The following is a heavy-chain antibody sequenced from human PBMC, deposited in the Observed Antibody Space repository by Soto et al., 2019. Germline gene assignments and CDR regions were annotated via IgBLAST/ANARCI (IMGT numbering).Heavy chain of an antibody. CDR3: ARDGDVTSTRPSGAVDI. V-gene: IGHV1-69*01. CDR2: IVPLFGTT. J-gene: IGHJ3*02. CDR1: GGTFSSYT. Sequence: QVQLVQSGAEVKKPGSSVKVSCKASGGTFSSYTFSWVRQAPGQGLEWMGGIVPLFGTTNDAKIFQGRVTNSADESASTVYMELSRLRSEDSDMYYCARDGDVTSTRPSGAVDIWGQGTGMTVSS. D-gene: IGHD6-6*01.